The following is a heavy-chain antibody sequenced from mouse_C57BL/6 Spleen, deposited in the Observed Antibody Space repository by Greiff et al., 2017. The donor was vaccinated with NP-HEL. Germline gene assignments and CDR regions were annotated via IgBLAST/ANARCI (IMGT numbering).Heavy chain of an antibody. CDR3: ARGGTYYGFDY. D-gene: IGHD2-10*01. J-gene: IGHJ2*01. CDR1: GYSITSGYY. V-gene: IGHV3-6*01. CDR2: ISYDGSN. Sequence: EVQLQESGPGLVKPSQSLSLTCSVTGYSITSGYYWNWIRQFPGNKLEWMGYISYDGSNNYNPSLKNRISITRDTSKNQFFLKLNSVTTEDTATYYCARGGTYYGFDYWGQGTTLTVSS.